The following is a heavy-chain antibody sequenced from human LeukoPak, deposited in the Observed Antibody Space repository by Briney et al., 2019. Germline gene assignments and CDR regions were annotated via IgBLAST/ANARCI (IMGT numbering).Heavy chain of an antibody. J-gene: IGHJ3*02. CDR2: ISSSSTI. CDR3: ASEAQAFDI. CDR1: GFTFSSYS. Sequence: GGSLRLSCAASGFTFSSYSMNWVRQAPGKGLERVSYISSSSTIYYADSVKGRFTISRDNAKNSLYLQMNSLRAEDTAVYYCASEAQAFDIWGQGTMVTVSS. V-gene: IGHV3-48*01.